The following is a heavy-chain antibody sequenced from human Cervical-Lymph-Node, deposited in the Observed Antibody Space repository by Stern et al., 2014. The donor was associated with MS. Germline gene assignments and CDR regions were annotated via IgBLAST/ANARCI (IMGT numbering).Heavy chain of an antibody. CDR1: GFTFSDYS. CDR3: AAQYTYGLTPHY. V-gene: IGHV3-48*04. J-gene: IGHJ4*02. CDR2: ISSGSTSI. Sequence: EVQLEESGGGLVQPGGSLRLSCAASGFTFSDYSMNWVRQAPGKGLEWLSYISSGSTSIYYADSVKGRFTISRDNAKNSLSLQMNSLRVEDTAVYYCAAQYTYGLTPHYWGQGTLVTVSS. D-gene: IGHD5-18*01.